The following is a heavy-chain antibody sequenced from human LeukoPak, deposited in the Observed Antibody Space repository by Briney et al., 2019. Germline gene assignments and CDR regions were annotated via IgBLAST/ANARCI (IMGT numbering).Heavy chain of an antibody. D-gene: IGHD3-10*01. CDR3: ARGLGSGSYYRY. CDR1: GYTFTGYY. CDR2: INPSGGSA. V-gene: IGHV1-46*01. Sequence: GASVKVSCKASGYTFTGYYMHWVRQAPGQGLEWMGIINPSGGSASYAQKFQGRITMTRDTSATTVYMELSSLTSEDTAVYYCARGLGSGSYYRYWGQGTLVTVSS. J-gene: IGHJ4*02.